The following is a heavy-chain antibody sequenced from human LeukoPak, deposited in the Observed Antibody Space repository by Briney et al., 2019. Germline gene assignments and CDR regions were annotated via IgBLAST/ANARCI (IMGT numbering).Heavy chain of an antibody. J-gene: IGHJ4*02. CDR1: GGSISSGGYY. Sequence: PSETLSLTCTVSGGSISSGGYYWSWTRQPPGKGLEWIGYIYHSGSTYYNPSLKSRVTISVDRSKNQFSLKLSSVTAADTAVYYCARFRPIAARRFDYWGQGTLVTVSS. D-gene: IGHD6-6*01. V-gene: IGHV4-30-2*01. CDR2: IYHSGST. CDR3: ARFRPIAARRFDY.